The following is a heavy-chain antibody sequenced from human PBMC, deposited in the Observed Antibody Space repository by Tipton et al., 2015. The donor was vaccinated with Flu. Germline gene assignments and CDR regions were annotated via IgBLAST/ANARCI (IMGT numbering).Heavy chain of an antibody. J-gene: IGHJ4*02. CDR2: ISGDGGST. V-gene: IGHV3-43*02. CDR3: AKDMGDFWSGYPFDY. Sequence: SLRLSCAASGFTFDDYAMHWVRQAPGKGLEWVSLISGDGGSTYYADSVKGRFTISRDNSKNSLYLQMNSLRTEDTALYYCAKDMGDFWSGYPFDYWGQGTLVTVSS. D-gene: IGHD3-3*01. CDR1: GFTFDDYA.